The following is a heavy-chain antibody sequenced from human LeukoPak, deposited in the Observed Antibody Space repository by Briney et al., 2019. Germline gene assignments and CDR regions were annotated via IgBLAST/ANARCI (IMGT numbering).Heavy chain of an antibody. CDR3: AREDIAAAVDY. V-gene: IGHV4-59*01. D-gene: IGHD6-13*01. Sequence: SETLSLTCTVSGGSISSYYWSWIRQPPGKGLEWIGYIYYSGSTNYNPSLKSRVTTSVDTSKNQFSLKLSSVTAADTAVYYCAREDIAAAVDYWGQGTLVTVSS. CDR2: IYYSGST. CDR1: GGSISSYY. J-gene: IGHJ4*02.